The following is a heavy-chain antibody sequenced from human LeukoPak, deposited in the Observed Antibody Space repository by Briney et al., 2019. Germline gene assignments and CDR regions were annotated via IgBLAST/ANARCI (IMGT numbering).Heavy chain of an antibody. V-gene: IGHV3-15*01. CDR1: GFTFSNAW. J-gene: IGHJ5*02. Sequence: GGSLRLSCAASGFTFSNAWMSWVRQAPGKGLEWVGRIKSKTDGGTTDYAAPVKGRFTISRDDSKTTLYLQMNSLRAEDTAVYYCARDLGAGSVEVVVPAAMENWFDPWGQGTLVTVSS. CDR3: ARDLGAGSVEVVVPAAMENWFDP. CDR2: IKSKTDGGTT. D-gene: IGHD2-2*01.